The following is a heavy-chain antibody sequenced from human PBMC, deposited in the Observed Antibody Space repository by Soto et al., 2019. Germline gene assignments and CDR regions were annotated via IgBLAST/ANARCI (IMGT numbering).Heavy chain of an antibody. J-gene: IGHJ6*02. CDR1: GFTFSNAW. CDR2: IKSKTDGGTT. D-gene: IGHD6-19*01. Sequence: EVQLVESGGGLVKPGGSLRLSCAASGFTFSNAWMSWVRQAPGKGLEWVGRIKSKTDGGTTDYAAPVKGRFTISRDDSKNTLYLQMNSLKTEDTAVYYCTTDGGEGQWLVHYYGMDVWGQGTTVTVSS. CDR3: TTDGGEGQWLVHYYGMDV. V-gene: IGHV3-15*01.